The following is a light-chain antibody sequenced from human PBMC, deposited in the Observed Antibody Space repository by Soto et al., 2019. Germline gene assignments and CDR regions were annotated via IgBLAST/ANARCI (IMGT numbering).Light chain of an antibody. J-gene: IGKJ4*01. Sequence: ELVLTQSPGTLSLSPGARATLSCRASQSVSSSYLAWYQQKPGQAPRLLIYGASSRATGIPDRFSGIVSGTDLTITISRLEPEDGEVYDGQQYGSSPLTFGGGTKVDIK. CDR1: QSVSSSY. V-gene: IGKV3-20*01. CDR3: QQYGSSPLT. CDR2: GAS.